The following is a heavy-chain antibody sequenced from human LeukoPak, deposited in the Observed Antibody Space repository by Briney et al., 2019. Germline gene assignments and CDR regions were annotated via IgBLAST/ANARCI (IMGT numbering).Heavy chain of an antibody. V-gene: IGHV3-30-3*01. D-gene: IGHD6-6*01. CDR2: IPYDGSNK. J-gene: IGHJ5*02. CDR3: ARDRVVAARAAGRVLIDP. Sequence: GGSLRLSCAASGFTFSSYAMHWVRQAPGKGLEWVAVIPYDGSNKYCADSVKGRFTISRDNSKNTLYLQMNSLRAEDTAVYYCARDRVVAARAAGRVLIDPWGQGTLVTVSS. CDR1: GFTFSSYA.